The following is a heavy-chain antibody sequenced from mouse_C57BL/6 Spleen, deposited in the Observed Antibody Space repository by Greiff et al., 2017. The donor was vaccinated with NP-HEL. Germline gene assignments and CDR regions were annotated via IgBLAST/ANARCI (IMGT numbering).Heavy chain of an antibody. V-gene: IGHV3-1*01. J-gene: IGHJ3*01. CDR1: GYSITSGYD. CDR3: ARGDSSGYWFAY. D-gene: IGHD3-2*02. Sequence: EVKLMESGPGMVKPSQSLSLTCTVTGYSITSGYDWHWIRHFPGNKLEWMGYISYSGSTNYNPSLKSRISITHDTSKNHFFLKLNSVTTEDTATYYCARGDSSGYWFAYWGQGTLVTVSA. CDR2: ISYSGST.